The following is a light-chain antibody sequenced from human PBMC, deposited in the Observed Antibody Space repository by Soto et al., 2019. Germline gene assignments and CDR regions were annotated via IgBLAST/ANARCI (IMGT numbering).Light chain of an antibody. CDR3: QQYGSSPRT. Sequence: PWDRATLSCRSSQSAYSSYLSWYQQKPGQAPRLLIYGASIRAAGIPDRFSGSGSGTDFTLTIRRLEPDDFAVYYCQQYGSSPRTFGQGTKVDIK. V-gene: IGKV3-20*01. CDR1: QSAYSSY. J-gene: IGKJ1*01. CDR2: GAS.